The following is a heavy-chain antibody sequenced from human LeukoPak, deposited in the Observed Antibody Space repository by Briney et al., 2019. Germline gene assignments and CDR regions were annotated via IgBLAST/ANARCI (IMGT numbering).Heavy chain of an antibody. D-gene: IGHD3-10*01. CDR2: INHSGST. V-gene: IGHV4-34*01. J-gene: IGHJ6*03. CDR1: GGSFSGYY. CDR3: AKYGSGSYSENYYMDV. Sequence: SETLSLTCAVYGGSFSGYYWSWIRQPPGKGLEWIGEINHSGSTNYNPSLKSRVTISADTSKNQFSLKLSSVTAADTAVYYCAKYGSGSYSENYYMDVWGKGTTVTVSS.